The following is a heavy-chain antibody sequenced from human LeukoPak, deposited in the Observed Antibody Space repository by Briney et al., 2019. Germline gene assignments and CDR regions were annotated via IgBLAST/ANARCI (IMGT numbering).Heavy chain of an antibody. CDR1: GFTFSTYA. CDR2: ISGSGYST. D-gene: IGHD5-12*01. J-gene: IGHJ4*02. Sequence: PGGSLRLSYAASGFTFSTYAMSWVRQAPGKGLEWVSDISGSGYSTNYADSVKGRFTISRDNSKKTLYLQMSSLRAEDTAVYYCAQDGYSGSVDFWGQGTLVTVSS. CDR3: AQDGYSGSVDF. V-gene: IGHV3-23*01.